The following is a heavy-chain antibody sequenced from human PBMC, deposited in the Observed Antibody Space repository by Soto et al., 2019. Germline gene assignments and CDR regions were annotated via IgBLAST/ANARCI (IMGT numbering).Heavy chain of an antibody. CDR1: GGSMSKFY. CDR3: VRDGSKTLRDCFDP. D-gene: IGHD4-17*01. CDR2: VYATGTS. Sequence: SETLSLTWSVSGGSMSKFYWRWIRKTAGKGLEWMGRVYATGTSDYNPSLRSRIAMSVDISKKTFSLRLRSVTAADTGVYYCVRDGSKTLRDCFDPWGQGILVT. J-gene: IGHJ5*02. V-gene: IGHV4-4*07.